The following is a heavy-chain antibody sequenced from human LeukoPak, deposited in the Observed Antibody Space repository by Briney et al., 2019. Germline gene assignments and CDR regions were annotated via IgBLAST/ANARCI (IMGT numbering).Heavy chain of an antibody. D-gene: IGHD6-19*01. V-gene: IGHV4-39*07. CDR1: GGSISSSPYY. J-gene: IGHJ6*03. Sequence: PSETLSLTCTVSGGSISSSPYYWGWIRQPPGKGLEWIGSIYYSGTTHYSPSLESRVTISVDTSKNQFSLKLSSVTAADTAVYYCARSGIWYSSGWYYRDYYYMDVWGKGTTVTVSS. CDR2: IYYSGTT. CDR3: ARSGIWYSSGWYYRDYYYMDV.